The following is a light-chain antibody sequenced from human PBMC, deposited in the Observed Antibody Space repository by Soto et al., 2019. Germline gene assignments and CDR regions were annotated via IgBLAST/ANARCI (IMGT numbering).Light chain of an antibody. CDR3: SSYTSSSTVV. CDR1: GSDVGGYNY. V-gene: IGLV2-14*01. Sequence: QSALTQPASVSGSPGQSITISCTGTGSDVGGYNYVSWYQQHPGKAPKLMIYEVTNRPSGVSDRFSGSKSGNTASLTISGLRAEDEADYYCSSYTSSSTVVFGGGTQLTVL. J-gene: IGLJ2*01. CDR2: EVT.